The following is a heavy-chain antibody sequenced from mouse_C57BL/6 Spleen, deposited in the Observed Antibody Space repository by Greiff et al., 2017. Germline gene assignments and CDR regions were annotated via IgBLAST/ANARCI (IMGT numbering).Heavy chain of an antibody. CDR2: IDPSDSYT. V-gene: IGHV1-69*01. CDR1: GYTFTSYW. Sequence: QVQLQQPGAELVMPGASVKLSCKASGYTFTSYWMHWVKQRPGQGLEWIGEIDPSDSYTNYNQKFKGKSTLTVDKSSSTAYMQLSSLTSEDSAVXYCARSGGGNWYFDVWGTGTTVTVSS. J-gene: IGHJ1*03. CDR3: ARSGGGNWYFDV.